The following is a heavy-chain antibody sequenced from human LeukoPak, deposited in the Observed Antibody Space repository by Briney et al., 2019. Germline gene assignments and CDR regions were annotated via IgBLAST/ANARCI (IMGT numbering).Heavy chain of an antibody. CDR3: TRVRGYSGYDSGY. CDR1: GFTFSSYW. Sequence: PGGSLRLSCAASGFTFSSYWMHWVRQAPGEGLVWVSRINSDGSSTSYAGSVKGRFTISRDNAKNTLYLQMNSLRAEDTAVYYCTRVRGYSGYDSGYWGQGTLVTVSS. V-gene: IGHV3-74*01. J-gene: IGHJ4*02. D-gene: IGHD5-12*01. CDR2: INSDGSST.